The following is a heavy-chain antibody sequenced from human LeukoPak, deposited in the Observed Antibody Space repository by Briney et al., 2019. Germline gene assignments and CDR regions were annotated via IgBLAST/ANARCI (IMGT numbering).Heavy chain of an antibody. V-gene: IGHV3-53*01. CDR2: IYSGGST. Sequence: GGSLRLSCAASGFTVSSNYMSWVRQAPGKVLEWVSVIYSGGSTYYADSVKGRFTISRDNSKNTLYLQMNRLRTEDTAVYYCARGMSVQLERRGYYYYSTAVWGKGTTVTVPS. J-gene: IGHJ6*03. CDR3: ARGMSVQLERRGYYYYSTAV. D-gene: IGHD1-1*01. CDR1: GFTVSSNY.